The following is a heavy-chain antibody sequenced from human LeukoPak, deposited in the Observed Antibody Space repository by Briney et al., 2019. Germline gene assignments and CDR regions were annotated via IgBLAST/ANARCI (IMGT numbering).Heavy chain of an antibody. CDR2: IDRSGNK. J-gene: IGHJ4*02. V-gene: IGHV4-38-2*01. Sequence: PSETLSLTCAVSGYSISSGYYWGWNRQSPGKGLEWIGSIDRSGNKYYHPSLRSRVTLSVDTSNNQFSLQLSSVTAADRARYYCVRSGDYIREGFDYWGQGTLVTVSS. CDR3: VRSGDYIREGFDY. CDR1: GYSISSGYY. D-gene: IGHD3-22*01.